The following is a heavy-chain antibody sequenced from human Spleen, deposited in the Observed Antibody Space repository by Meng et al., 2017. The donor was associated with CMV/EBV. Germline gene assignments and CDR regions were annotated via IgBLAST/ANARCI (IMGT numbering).Heavy chain of an antibody. CDR3: ARARIVVVPAAIWYNWFDP. V-gene: IGHV1-69*05. D-gene: IGHD2-2*02. J-gene: IGHJ5*02. CDR2: IIPMFRTA. CDR1: FSSYC. Sequence: FSSYCITWVRQAPGQGLECMGGIIPMFRTAKYAKKFQGRVTITTDESTSTAYMELSSLRSEDTAVYHCARARIVVVPAAIWYNWFDPWGQGTLVTVSS.